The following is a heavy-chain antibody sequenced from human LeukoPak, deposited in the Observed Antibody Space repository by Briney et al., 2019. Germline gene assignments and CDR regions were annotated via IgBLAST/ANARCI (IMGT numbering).Heavy chain of an antibody. CDR2: IWYDGSNK. D-gene: IGHD6-13*01. Sequence: PGRSLRLSCAASGFTFSSYGMHWVRQAPGKGLEWVAVIWYDGSNKYYADSVKGRFTISRDNSKNTLYLQMNSLRAEDTAVYYCAKDLYSSSWSPLYYYYYYGMDVWGQGTTVTVSS. CDR3: AKDLYSSSWSPLYYYYYYGMDV. CDR1: GFTFSSYG. V-gene: IGHV3-33*06. J-gene: IGHJ6*02.